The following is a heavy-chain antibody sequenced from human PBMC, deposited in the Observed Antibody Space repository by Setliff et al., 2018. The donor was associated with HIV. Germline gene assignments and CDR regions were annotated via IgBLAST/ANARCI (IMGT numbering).Heavy chain of an antibody. CDR2: IYYSGST. CDR3: ARSPGVNTNMAFDY. Sequence: SETLSLTCTVSGGSISSGGYYWSWIRQHPGKGLEWIGYIYYSGSTYYNPSLKSRVTMSVDTSKNQFSLKLSSVTAADTAVYYCARSPGVNTNMAFDYWGQGMLVTVSS. V-gene: IGHV4-31*03. CDR1: GGSISSGGYY. D-gene: IGHD5-18*01. J-gene: IGHJ4*02.